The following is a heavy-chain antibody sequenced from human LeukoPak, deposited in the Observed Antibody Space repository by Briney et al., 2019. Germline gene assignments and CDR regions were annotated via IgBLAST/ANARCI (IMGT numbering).Heavy chain of an antibody. CDR3: ARGRRRWPEVYYFDD. J-gene: IGHJ4*02. Sequence: SETLSFTCTVSGGSISSGSYYWNWLRQPPEKGLKLIGRIDTSGSTNYNPSLKSRVTISVDTSKNQFSLKLSSVTAADTAVYYCARGRRRWPEVYYFDDWGQGTLVTVSS. CDR1: GGSISSGSYY. V-gene: IGHV4-61*02. CDR2: IDTSGST. D-gene: IGHD5-24*01.